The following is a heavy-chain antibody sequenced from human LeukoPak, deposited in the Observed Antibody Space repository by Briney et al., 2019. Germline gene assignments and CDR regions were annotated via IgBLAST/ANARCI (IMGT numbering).Heavy chain of an antibody. CDR1: GGSISNYY. Sequence: PSETLSLTCTVSGGSISNYYRTWIRQPPGKGLEWIGYIYYSGSTKYNPSLKSRVTISVDTSKNQFSLKLRSVTAADTAVYYCARPATLFSSYDAFDIWGQGTMVIVSS. D-gene: IGHD6-6*01. CDR2: IYYSGST. CDR3: ARPATLFSSYDAFDI. J-gene: IGHJ3*02. V-gene: IGHV4-59*01.